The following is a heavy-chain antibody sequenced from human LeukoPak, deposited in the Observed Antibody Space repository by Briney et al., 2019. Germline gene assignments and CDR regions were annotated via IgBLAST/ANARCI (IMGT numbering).Heavy chain of an antibody. J-gene: IGHJ6*03. Sequence: ASVKVSCKASGYTFTSYGISWVRQAPGQGLEWMGLISAYNGNTNYAQKLQGRVTMTTDTSTSTAYMELRSLRSDDTAVYYCARVDYGDLYYYYYMDVWGKGTTVTVSS. D-gene: IGHD4-17*01. CDR1: GYTFTSYG. CDR3: ARVDYGDLYYYYYMDV. V-gene: IGHV1-18*01. CDR2: ISAYNGNT.